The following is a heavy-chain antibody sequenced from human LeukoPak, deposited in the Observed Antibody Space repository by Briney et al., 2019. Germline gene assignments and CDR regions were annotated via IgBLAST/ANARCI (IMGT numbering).Heavy chain of an antibody. Sequence: SVKVSCKTSGGTFSSYALSRVRQAPGQGLEWMGGIFPLFVKANYAAEFLGKSTITADESTNTAYMVLSSLRFEDTAVYYCARFSGNYSGVAFDIWGQGTMVTVSS. V-gene: IGHV1-69*01. CDR2: IFPLFVKA. D-gene: IGHD1-26*01. J-gene: IGHJ3*02. CDR3: ARFSGNYSGVAFDI. CDR1: GGTFSSYA.